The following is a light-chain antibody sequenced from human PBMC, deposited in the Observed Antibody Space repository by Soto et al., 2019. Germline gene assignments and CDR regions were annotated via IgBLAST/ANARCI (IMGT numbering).Light chain of an antibody. Sequence: QSALTQPRSVSGSPGQSVTISCTGTSSDVGGYNYVSWYQQHPGKAPKLMIYDVSKRPSGVPDRSSGSKSGNTASLTLSGLQAEDEADYYCCSYAGSYVVFGGGTKVTVL. V-gene: IGLV2-11*01. J-gene: IGLJ2*01. CDR3: CSYAGSYVV. CDR1: SSDVGGYNY. CDR2: DVS.